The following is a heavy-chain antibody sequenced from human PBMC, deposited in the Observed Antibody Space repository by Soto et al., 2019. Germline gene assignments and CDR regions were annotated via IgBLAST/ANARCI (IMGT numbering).Heavy chain of an antibody. CDR2: IFPSGAT. Sequence: QVQLQESGPGLVKPSQTLSLMCTVSGVPISGSDYHWSWIRQSPGKGLEWIGYIFPSGATHYNSSLGSRITMSVETSKSQFSLRLTAVTAAXXXXXXXXXGSAAKRYFDL. D-gene: IGHD5-18*01. V-gene: IGHV4-30-4*01. J-gene: IGHJ2*01. CDR1: GVPISGSDYH. CDR3: XXGSAAKRYFDL.